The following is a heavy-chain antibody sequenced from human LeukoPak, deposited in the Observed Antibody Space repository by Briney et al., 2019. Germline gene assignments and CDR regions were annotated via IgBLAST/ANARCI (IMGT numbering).Heavy chain of an antibody. Sequence: GGSLRLSCAASEFTFSTYWVSWVRQAPGKGLEWVANIRQDGREIYYVDSVKGRFTISRDNAKNSLYLQMNSLRAEDTAVYYCARDKITGASSFDHWGQGTLVTVSS. CDR3: ARDKITGASSFDH. V-gene: IGHV3-7*04. J-gene: IGHJ4*02. CDR1: EFTFSTYW. D-gene: IGHD1-14*01. CDR2: IRQDGREI.